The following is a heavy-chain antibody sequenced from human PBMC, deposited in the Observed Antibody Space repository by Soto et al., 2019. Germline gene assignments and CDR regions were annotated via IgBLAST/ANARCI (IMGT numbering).Heavy chain of an antibody. CDR2: IHYRGRT. D-gene: IGHD2-15*01. J-gene: IGHJ4*02. CDR1: GGSIKSGGYY. V-gene: IGHV4-31*03. Sequence: SETLSLTCNVSGGSIKSGGYYWGWIRQPPGKGLEWIGYIHYRGRTSYNPSLESRASISLDTSGHHFSLKLTSVTAADTAVYYCARCRDAFGFDSWGQGTLVTVSS. CDR3: ARCRDAFGFDS.